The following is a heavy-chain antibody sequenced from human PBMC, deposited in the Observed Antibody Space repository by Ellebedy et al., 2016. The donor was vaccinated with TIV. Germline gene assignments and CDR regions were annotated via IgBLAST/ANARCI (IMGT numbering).Heavy chain of an antibody. Sequence: GESLKISXAASGFTFSSYSMNWVRQAPGKGLEWVSAISGSGGSTYYADSVKGRFTISRDNSKNTLYLQMNSLRAEDTAVYYCARLLRYCSSTSCYSGWYFDLWGRGTLVTVSS. CDR1: GFTFSSYS. J-gene: IGHJ2*01. V-gene: IGHV3-23*01. D-gene: IGHD2-2*01. CDR2: ISGSGGST. CDR3: ARLLRYCSSTSCYSGWYFDL.